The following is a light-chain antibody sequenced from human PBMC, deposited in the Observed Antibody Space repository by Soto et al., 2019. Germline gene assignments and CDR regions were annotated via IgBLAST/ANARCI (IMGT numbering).Light chain of an antibody. CDR3: MQALQTPLT. CDR2: LGS. CDR1: QSLLHSDGYNY. J-gene: IGKJ4*01. Sequence: DIVMTQSPLSLPVTPGEPASISCRSSQSLLHSDGYNYLDWFLQRPGQSPQLLIYLGSSRASGVPDRFSGSGSSTDFTLKISRVEAEDVGVYYCMQALQTPLTFGGGTKVDIK. V-gene: IGKV2-28*01.